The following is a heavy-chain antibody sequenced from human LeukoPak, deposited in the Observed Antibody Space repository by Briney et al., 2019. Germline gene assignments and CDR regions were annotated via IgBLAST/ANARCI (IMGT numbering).Heavy chain of an antibody. Sequence: PSETLSLTCTVSGGSISSYYWSWIRQPAGKGLEWIGRIYTSGSTNYNPSLKSRVTMSVDTSKDQFSLKLSSVTAADTAVYYCAGYPPYYYYYMDVWGKGTTVTVSS. CDR1: GGSISSYY. J-gene: IGHJ6*03. CDR2: IYTSGST. V-gene: IGHV4-4*07. CDR3: AGYPPYYYYYMDV. D-gene: IGHD5-18*01.